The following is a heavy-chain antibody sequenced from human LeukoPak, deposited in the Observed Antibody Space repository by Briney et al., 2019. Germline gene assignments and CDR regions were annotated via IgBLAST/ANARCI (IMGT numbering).Heavy chain of an antibody. CDR1: GYTFTGYY. Sequence: ASVKVSCKASGYTFTGYYMHWVRQAPGQGLEWMGWINPNSGGTNYAQKFQGRVTMTRDTSISTAYMELSRLRSDDTAVYYCARVSGSSSGSYYMDVWGKGTTVTVSS. J-gene: IGHJ6*03. CDR3: ARVSGSSSGSYYMDV. D-gene: IGHD6-13*01. CDR2: INPNSGGT. V-gene: IGHV1-2*02.